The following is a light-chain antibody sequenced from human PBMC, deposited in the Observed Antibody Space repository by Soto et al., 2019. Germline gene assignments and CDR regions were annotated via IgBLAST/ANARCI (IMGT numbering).Light chain of an antibody. V-gene: IGLV2-23*01. Sequence: QSVLTQPASVSGSPGQSITISCTGTSSDVGSYSLISWYQQQPGKAPKLVLYGASERPSGVSDRFSGSKSGNTASLTISGLQPEDEADYYCCSYAGSSSLGFGTGTKVTVL. CDR2: GAS. J-gene: IGLJ1*01. CDR3: CSYAGSSSLG. CDR1: SSDVGSYSL.